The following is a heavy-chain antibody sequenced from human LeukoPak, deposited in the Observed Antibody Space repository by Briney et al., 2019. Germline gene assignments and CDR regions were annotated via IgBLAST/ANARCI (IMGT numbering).Heavy chain of an antibody. Sequence: TGGSLRLSCAASGFTFSSYGMHWVRQAPGKGLEWVAFIRYDGSNKYYADSVKGRFTISRDNSKNTLYLQMNSLRAEDTAVYYCAKDRAAAALFDYWGQGTLVTVSS. V-gene: IGHV3-30*02. CDR3: AKDRAAAALFDY. CDR1: GFTFSSYG. J-gene: IGHJ4*02. CDR2: IRYDGSNK. D-gene: IGHD6-13*01.